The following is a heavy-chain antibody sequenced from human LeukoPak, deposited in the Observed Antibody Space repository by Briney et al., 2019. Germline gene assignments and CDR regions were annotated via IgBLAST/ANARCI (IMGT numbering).Heavy chain of an antibody. Sequence: SETLSLTCAVYGGSSSGYYWSWIRQPPGKGLEWIGYIYHSGSTYYNPSLKSRVTISVDRSKNQFSLKLSSVTAADTAVYYCARARFGELLNFDYWGQGTLVTVSS. D-gene: IGHD3-10*01. CDR3: ARARFGELLNFDY. CDR2: IYHSGST. V-gene: IGHV4-34*01. CDR1: GGSSSGYY. J-gene: IGHJ4*02.